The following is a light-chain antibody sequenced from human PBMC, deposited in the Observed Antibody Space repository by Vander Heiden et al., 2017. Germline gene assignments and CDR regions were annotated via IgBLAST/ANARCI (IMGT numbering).Light chain of an antibody. CDR2: DAS. CDR3: QQRSNWPLT. J-gene: IGKJ4*01. V-gene: IGKV3-11*01. CDR1: QSVSSY. Sequence: EIVLTQSPGTLALSPGERATLSCRASQSVSSYLGWYQQKPGQAPRLLIYDASKRATGIPARFSGSGSGTNFTLTISSLEPEDFAVYYCQQRSNWPLTFGGGTKVEIK.